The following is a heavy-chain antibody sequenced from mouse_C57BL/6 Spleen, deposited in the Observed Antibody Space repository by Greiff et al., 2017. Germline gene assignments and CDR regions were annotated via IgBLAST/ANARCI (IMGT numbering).Heavy chain of an antibody. CDR3: ARWGYRGYFAY. CDR1: GFNIKNTD. Sequence: EVQLQQSVAELVRPGASVKLSCTASGFNIKNTDMHWVKQRPEQGLERIGRIDPATGNTKYAPKFQGKATITADTSSNTAYLQLSSLTSEDTAIYYCARWGYRGYFAYWGQGTTLTVSS. D-gene: IGHD2-12*01. V-gene: IGHV14-3*01. CDR2: IDPATGNT. J-gene: IGHJ2*01.